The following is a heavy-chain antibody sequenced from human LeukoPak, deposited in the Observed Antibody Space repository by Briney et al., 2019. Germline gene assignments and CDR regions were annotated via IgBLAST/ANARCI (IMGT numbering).Heavy chain of an antibody. Sequence: PGGSLRLSCAGSGFTFGNYWMHWVRQAPGQGLVWLSRLNGDGTTATYADSVKDRFTISRDNAKKTLYLQLTSLRAEDTAVYYCARVDCSGGSCYFDFWGQGTLVTVSS. CDR2: LNGDGTTA. D-gene: IGHD2-15*01. CDR1: GFTFGNYW. J-gene: IGHJ4*02. V-gene: IGHV3-74*01. CDR3: ARVDCSGGSCYFDF.